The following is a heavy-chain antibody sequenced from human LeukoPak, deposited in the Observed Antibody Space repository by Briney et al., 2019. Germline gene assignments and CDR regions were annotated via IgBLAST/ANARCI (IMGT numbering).Heavy chain of an antibody. CDR2: INSDGTTT. J-gene: IGHJ6*03. Sequence: GGSLRLSCAASGFTFSRYWMFWVRQAPGKGLVCVSHINSDGTTTNYADSVKGRFTISRDNAKNTLSLQLNSLRAEDTAVYYCASSGITVTGSYYYYMDVWGKGTTVTVSS. CDR3: ASSGITVTGSYYYYMDV. CDR1: GFTFSRYW. D-gene: IGHD4-17*01. V-gene: IGHV3-74*01.